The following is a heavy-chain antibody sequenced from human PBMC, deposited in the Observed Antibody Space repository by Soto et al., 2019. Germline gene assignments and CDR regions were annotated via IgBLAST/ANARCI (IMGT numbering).Heavy chain of an antibody. CDR2: IYYIGST. Sequence: SETLSLTCTVSGGSISSYYWSWIRQPPGKGLERIGYIYYIGSTNYNPSLKSRVTISVDTSKNQFSLKLSSVTAADTAVYYCARGRLARWDYWGQGTLVTVSS. V-gene: IGHV4-59*01. J-gene: IGHJ4*02. CDR3: ARGRLARWDY. CDR1: GGSISSYY. D-gene: IGHD6-19*01.